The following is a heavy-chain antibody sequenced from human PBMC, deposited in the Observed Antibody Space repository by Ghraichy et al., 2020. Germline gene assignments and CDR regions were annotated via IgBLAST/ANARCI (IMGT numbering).Heavy chain of an antibody. J-gene: IGHJ6*02. CDR3: ARDGTTADYYYFGMDV. V-gene: IGHV1-18*01. D-gene: IGHD1-1*01. Sequence: ASVKVTCKASGYTFTSYGISWVRQAPGQGLEWMGWISTYSGNPNYAQSLQGRVTMTTDTSTTTAYMELRSLGSDDTAVYYCARDGTTADYYYFGMDVWGQGTTVTVSS. CDR2: ISTYSGNP. CDR1: GYTFTSYG.